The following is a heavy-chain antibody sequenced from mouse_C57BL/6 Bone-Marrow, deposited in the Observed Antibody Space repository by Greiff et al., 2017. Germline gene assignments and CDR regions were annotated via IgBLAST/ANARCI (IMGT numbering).Heavy chain of an antibody. V-gene: IGHV1-19*01. CDR2: INPYNGGT. D-gene: IGHD1-1*01. CDR1: GYTFTDYY. J-gene: IGHJ2*01. Sequence: VQLQQSGPVLVKPGASVKMSCKASGYTFTDYYMNWVKQSPGKSLEWIGVINPYNGGTSYNQKFKGKATLTVDKSSSTAYMELNSLTSEDSAVYYCARGITTVPYYFDYWGKGTTLTVSS. CDR3: ARGITTVPYYFDY.